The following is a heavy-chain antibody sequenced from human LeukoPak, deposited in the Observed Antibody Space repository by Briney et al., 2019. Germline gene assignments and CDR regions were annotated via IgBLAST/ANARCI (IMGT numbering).Heavy chain of an antibody. J-gene: IGHJ5*02. D-gene: IGHD6-19*01. V-gene: IGHV4-38-2*02. Sequence: SETLSLTCTVSGYSISSGYYWGWIRQPPGKGLEWIGSIYHSGSTYYNPSLKSRVTISVDTPKNQFSLKLSSVTAADTAVYYCARDGPSYSSGWYSNWFDPWGQGTLVTVSS. CDR1: GYSISSGYY. CDR2: IYHSGST. CDR3: ARDGPSYSSGWYSNWFDP.